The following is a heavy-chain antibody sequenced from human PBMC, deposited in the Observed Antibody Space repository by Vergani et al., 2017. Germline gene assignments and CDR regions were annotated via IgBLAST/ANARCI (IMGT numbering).Heavy chain of an antibody. V-gene: IGHV3-11*06. CDR3: ARDGDYYDSSGYYGY. CDR2: ISSSSSYT. D-gene: IGHD3-22*01. Sequence: QVQLVESGGGLVKPGGSLRLSCAASGFTFSDYYMSWIRQAPGKGLEWVSYISSSSSYTNYADSVKGRFTISRDNAKNSLHLQMNSLRAEDTAVYYCARDGDYYDSSGYYGYWGQGNLVTVSS. CDR1: GFTFSDYY. J-gene: IGHJ4*02.